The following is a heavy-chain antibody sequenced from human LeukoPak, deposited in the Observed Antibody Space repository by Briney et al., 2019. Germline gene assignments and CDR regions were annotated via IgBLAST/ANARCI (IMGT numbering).Heavy chain of an antibody. CDR2: INTDGTDT. J-gene: IGHJ4*02. CDR1: GFTFSMYW. V-gene: IGHV3-74*01. D-gene: IGHD6-19*01. Sequence: PGGSLRLSCAASGFTFSMYWMLWVRQAPGKGLESVSLINTDGTDTTYADSVKGRFTISRDNADNTMFLQMNSVRDEDTAVYYCATKQWLAPPPDSWGQGTPVTVSS. CDR3: ATKQWLAPPPDS.